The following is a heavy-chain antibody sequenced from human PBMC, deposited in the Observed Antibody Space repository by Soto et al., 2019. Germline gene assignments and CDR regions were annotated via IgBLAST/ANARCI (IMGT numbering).Heavy chain of an antibody. V-gene: IGHV4-59*08. Sequence: QVQLQESGPGLVKPSETLSLTCTVSGGSIRDYHWGWIRQSPGKGLEWIGYIYYTGTTKYNPSLKSRVTISVDSSKNQFSLKLDSVTAADTAVYYCARLGGYYQAFDSWGQGTLVTVSS. CDR1: GGSIRDYH. J-gene: IGHJ4*02. CDR3: ARLGGYYQAFDS. CDR2: IYYTGTT. D-gene: IGHD3-22*01.